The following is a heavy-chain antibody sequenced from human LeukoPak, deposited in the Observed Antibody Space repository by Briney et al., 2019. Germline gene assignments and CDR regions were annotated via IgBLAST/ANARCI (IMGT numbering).Heavy chain of an antibody. J-gene: IGHJ4*02. D-gene: IGHD3-3*01. CDR2: IKQDGSEK. V-gene: IGHV3-7*03. CDR3: ARESNEWSLDY. CDR1: GFTFSSYW. Sequence: GGSLRLSCAASGFTFSSYWMSWVRQAPGKGLEWVANIKQDGSEKYYVDPVKGRFTISRDNAKNSLYLQMNSLRAEDKAVYYCARESNEWSLDYWGQGTLVTVSS.